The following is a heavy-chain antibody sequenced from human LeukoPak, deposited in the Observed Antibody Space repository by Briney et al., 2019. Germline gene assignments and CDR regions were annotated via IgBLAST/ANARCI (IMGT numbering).Heavy chain of an antibody. D-gene: IGHD2-2*01. CDR1: GYSFADKY. J-gene: IGHJ5*02. CDR2: INTNTGNP. Sequence: ASVKVSCKASGYSFADKYMHWVRQAPGQGLEWMGWINTNTGNPTYAQGFTGRFVFSLDTSVSTAFLKISSLKAEDTAVYYCARLLVVVPGASIHWFDPWGQGTLVTVSS. CDR3: ARLLVVVPGASIHWFDP. V-gene: IGHV7-4-1*02.